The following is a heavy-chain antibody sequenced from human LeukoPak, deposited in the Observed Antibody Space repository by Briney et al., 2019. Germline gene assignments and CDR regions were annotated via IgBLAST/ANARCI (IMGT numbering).Heavy chain of an antibody. CDR1: GQSISIYY. CDR3: ARTIVVVPAAMDRGAFDI. V-gene: IGHV4-4*09. Sequence: PSETLSLTCSVSGQSISIYYWSWIRQPPGKGLEWIGYIYNSGSTNYNPSLKSRVTISVDTSKNQFSLKLSSVTAADTAVYYCARTIVVVPAAMDRGAFDIWGQGTMVTVSS. J-gene: IGHJ3*02. D-gene: IGHD2-2*01. CDR2: IYNSGST.